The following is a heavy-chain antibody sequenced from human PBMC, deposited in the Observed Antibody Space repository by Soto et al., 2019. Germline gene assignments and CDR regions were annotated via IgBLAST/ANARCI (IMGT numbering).Heavy chain of an antibody. Sequence: QVQLQESGPKLVKPSETLSLTCTVSGASINDYYWSWIRQTPGKGLEWVGFMYYSETTKYNPSLKGRVNMSLDTSKNQVSLHLNSVTAADTAVYYCARANSSTWSKLEYKWFDPCGQGPLVTVSS. D-gene: IGHD6-13*01. CDR2: MYYSETT. J-gene: IGHJ5*02. V-gene: IGHV4-59*01. CDR1: GASINDYY. CDR3: ARANSSTWSKLEYKWFDP.